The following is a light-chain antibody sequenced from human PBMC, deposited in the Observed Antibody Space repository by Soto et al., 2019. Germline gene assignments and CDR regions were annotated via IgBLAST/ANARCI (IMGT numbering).Light chain of an antibody. Sequence: EIVMTQSPATLSVSPGERATLSCRASQSVSSNLAWYQQKPGQAHRLLIYGPSTRATGIPARFSGSGSGTEFTLTISSLQSEDFATYYCQQSYSTPINFGQGTKVDI. CDR1: QSVSSN. CDR3: QQSYSTPIN. V-gene: IGKV3-15*01. J-gene: IGKJ1*01. CDR2: GPS.